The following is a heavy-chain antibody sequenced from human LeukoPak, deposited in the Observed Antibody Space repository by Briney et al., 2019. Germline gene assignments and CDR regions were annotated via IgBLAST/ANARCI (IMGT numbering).Heavy chain of an antibody. V-gene: IGHV1-18*01. J-gene: IGHJ4*02. CDR2: ISPYNDNA. CDR3: ARRYDILTGRLLSD. CDR1: GYTFTSYG. D-gene: IGHD3-9*01. Sequence: ASVKVSCKASGYTFTSYGITWVRQAPGQGLEWMGWISPYNDNADYAQKFQGRVTMTTDPSTSTAYMEMGGLRSDDTAIYYCARRYDILTGRLLSDWGQGTLVTVSS.